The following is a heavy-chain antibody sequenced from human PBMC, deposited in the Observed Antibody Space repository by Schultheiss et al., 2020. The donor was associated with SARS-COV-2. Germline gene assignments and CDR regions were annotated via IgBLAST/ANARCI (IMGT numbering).Heavy chain of an antibody. D-gene: IGHD1-26*01. V-gene: IGHV4-59*01. CDR1: GGSISSYY. Sequence: SETLSLTCTVSGGSISSYYWSWIRQPPGKGLEWIGYIYYSGSTNYNPSLKSRVTISVDTSKNQFSLKLSSVTAADTAVYYCARDPGGATIGIDYWGQGTLVTVSS. J-gene: IGHJ4*02. CDR3: ARDPGGATIGIDY. CDR2: IYYSGST.